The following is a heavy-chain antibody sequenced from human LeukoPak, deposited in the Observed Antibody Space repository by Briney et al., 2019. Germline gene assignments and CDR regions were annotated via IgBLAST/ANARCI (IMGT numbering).Heavy chain of an antibody. CDR3: VRDFQYAFDI. CDR1: GFTFSSFS. Sequence: GGSLRLSCAASGFTFSSFSMNWVRQAPGKGLEWFSYINNGGTTISYADSVKGRFTISRDNAENSLYLQMNSLRADDTAVYYCVRDFQYAFDIWGQGTVATVSS. CDR2: INNGGTTI. V-gene: IGHV3-48*01. J-gene: IGHJ3*02.